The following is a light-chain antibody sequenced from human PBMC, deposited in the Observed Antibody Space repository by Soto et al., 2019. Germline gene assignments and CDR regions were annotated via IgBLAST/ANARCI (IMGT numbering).Light chain of an antibody. CDR2: GVS. CDR1: QLISYN. J-gene: IGKJ1*01. CDR3: QQYNNWPPET. V-gene: IGKV3-15*01. Sequence: EIVMTQSPATLSVSPGDRATLSCRVSQLISYNSAWYQQKPGQAPRLLIHGVSTRATGIPARFSGSGSGTEFTLTITSVQSEDFAVYYWQQYNNWPPETFGQGTKVDIK.